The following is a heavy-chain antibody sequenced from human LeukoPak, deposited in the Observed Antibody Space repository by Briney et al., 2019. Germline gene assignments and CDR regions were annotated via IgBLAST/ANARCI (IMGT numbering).Heavy chain of an antibody. CDR1: GFTFSSYA. CDR3: ARTPSAMAGEDADYYYYGMDV. CDR2: ISYDGSNK. D-gene: IGHD6-19*01. V-gene: IGHV3-30-3*01. J-gene: IGHJ6*02. Sequence: GRSLRLSCAASGFTFSSYAMHWVRQAPGKGLEWVAVISYDGSNKYYADSVKGRFTISRDNSKNTLYLQMNSLRAEDTAVYYCARTPSAMAGEDADYYYYGMDVWGQGTTVTVSS.